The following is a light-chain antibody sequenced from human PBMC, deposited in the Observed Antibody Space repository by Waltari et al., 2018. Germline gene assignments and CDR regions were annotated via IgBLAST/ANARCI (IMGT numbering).Light chain of an antibody. J-gene: IGLJ2*01. CDR3: QVWDSSSDHVI. CDR2: NDS. Sequence: SYVLTQPPSVSVAPGKTARITCGGDSIGSRSVPWYQQKPGQAPVLVINNDSDRPSGIPERFSGSNSGSTATLTISRVGAGDEADYYCQVWDSSSDHVIFGGGTKLTVL. CDR1: SIGSRS. V-gene: IGLV3-21*04.